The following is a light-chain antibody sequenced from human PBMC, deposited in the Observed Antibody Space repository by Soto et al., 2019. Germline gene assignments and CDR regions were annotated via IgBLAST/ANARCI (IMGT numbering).Light chain of an antibody. CDR2: DVS. J-gene: IGLJ3*02. CDR3: CSYSGSYTWV. V-gene: IGLV2-11*01. CDR1: SSDVGGYNY. Sequence: QSALTQPRSVSGSPGQSVTISCTGTSSDVGGYNYVSWYQQHPGKAPKLMIYDVSKWPSGVPDRFSGSMSGNTASLTISGLQAEDEADYYCCSYSGSYTWVFGGGTKLTVL.